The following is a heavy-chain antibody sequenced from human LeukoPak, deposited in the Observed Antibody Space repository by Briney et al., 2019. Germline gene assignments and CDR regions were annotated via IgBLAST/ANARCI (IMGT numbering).Heavy chain of an antibody. Sequence: PGESLKISCKGTGYTFTSYWIGWVRQMPGKGLEWMGIIYPGDSVNRYSPSFQGQVTISADKSISTAYLQWSSLKASDTAMYYCARRGDGYNLNFDYWGQGTLVTVSS. CDR3: ARRGDGYNLNFDY. V-gene: IGHV5-51*01. D-gene: IGHD5-24*01. J-gene: IGHJ4*02. CDR2: IYPGDSVN. CDR1: GYTFTSYW.